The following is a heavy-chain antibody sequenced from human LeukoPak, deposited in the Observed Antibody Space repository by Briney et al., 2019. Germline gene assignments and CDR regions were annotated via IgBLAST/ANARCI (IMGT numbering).Heavy chain of an antibody. D-gene: IGHD6-13*01. CDR2: IYYSGST. J-gene: IGHJ4*02. Sequence: SETLSLTCTVSGGSISSSSYYWGWIRQPAGKGLEWIGSIYYSGSTYYNPSLKSRVTISVDTSKNQFSLKLSSVTAADTAVYYCARAGYSSSWTNPDYYFDYWGQGTLVTVSS. CDR1: GGSISSSSYY. V-gene: IGHV4-39*07. CDR3: ARAGYSSSWTNPDYYFDY.